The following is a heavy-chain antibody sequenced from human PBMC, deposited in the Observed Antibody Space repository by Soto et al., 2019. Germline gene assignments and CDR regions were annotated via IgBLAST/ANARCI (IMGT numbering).Heavy chain of an antibody. Sequence: EVQLVESVGGLGKPGGSLRLSCAASGFTFTRYSMNWVRQAPGKGLEWVSSISSTTNYIYYGDSMKGRFTISRDNAKKSLYLEMNRLRAEDTAVYYCARESEELTSNFDYWGQGTLVTVAS. D-gene: IGHD1-26*01. J-gene: IGHJ4*02. CDR1: GFTFTRYS. V-gene: IGHV3-21*01. CDR3: ARESEELTSNFDY. CDR2: ISSTTNYI.